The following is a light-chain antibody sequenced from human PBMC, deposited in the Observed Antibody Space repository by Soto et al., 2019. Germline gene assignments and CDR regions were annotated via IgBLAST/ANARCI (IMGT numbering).Light chain of an antibody. CDR2: EVT. V-gene: IGLV2-8*01. J-gene: IGLJ1*01. CDR1: SSDVSANNY. Sequence: QSALTQPPSASGSPGQSVTISCTGTSSDVSANNYVSWYQQHPGKAPKLMIYEVTKRPSGVSDRFSGSKSGNTASLTVSGLQAEDEADYYCSSYAGTNRVFGTGTKLTVL. CDR3: SSYAGTNRV.